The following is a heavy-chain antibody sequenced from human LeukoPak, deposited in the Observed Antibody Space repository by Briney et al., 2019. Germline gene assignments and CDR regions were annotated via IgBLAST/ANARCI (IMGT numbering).Heavy chain of an antibody. D-gene: IGHD4-11*01. J-gene: IGHJ3*02. CDR2: IKENGNEQ. Sequence: GGSLRLSCEASGFTFNNYWMSWVRQAPGKGPEWVAHIKENGNEQYYADSVKGRFTISRDNVKQSLCLQMNSLGVEDTAVYYCARGPGDYDASDIWGQGTMVTVSS. V-gene: IGHV3-7*01. CDR1: GFTFNNYW. CDR3: ARGPGDYDASDI.